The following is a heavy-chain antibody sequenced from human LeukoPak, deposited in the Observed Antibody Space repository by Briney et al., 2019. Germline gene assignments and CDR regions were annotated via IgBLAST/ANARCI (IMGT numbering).Heavy chain of an antibody. CDR3: ARIAMAGIGDGFDI. Sequence: PGGSLRLSCAASGFXFDDCDISWVRQAPGKGLEWVSGINWNGGSTGYADSVKGRFTISRDNARNSLYLQMNSLRAEDTALYYCARIAMAGIGDGFDIWGQGTMVTVSS. J-gene: IGHJ3*02. D-gene: IGHD6-19*01. CDR1: GFXFDDCD. CDR2: INWNGGST. V-gene: IGHV3-20*04.